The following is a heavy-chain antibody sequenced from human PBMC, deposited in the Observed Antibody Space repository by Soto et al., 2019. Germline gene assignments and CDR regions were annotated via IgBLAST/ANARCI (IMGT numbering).Heavy chain of an antibody. CDR1: GVTFSNAW. D-gene: IGHD6-19*01. J-gene: IGHJ6*02. CDR2: IKSKTDGGTT. V-gene: IGHV3-15*01. Sequence: VWSLGLSCAASGVTFSNAWMSWVRQAPGKGLEWVGRIKSKTDGGTTDYAAPVKGRFTISRDDSKNTLYLQMNSLKTEDTAVYYCTTDVTGIAVAGLYYYYGMDVWGQGTTVTVYS. CDR3: TTDVTGIAVAGLYYYYGMDV.